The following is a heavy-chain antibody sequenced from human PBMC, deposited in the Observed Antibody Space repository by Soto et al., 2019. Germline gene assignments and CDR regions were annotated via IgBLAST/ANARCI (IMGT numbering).Heavy chain of an antibody. CDR1: GDSLGTGGHY. D-gene: IGHD3-10*01. V-gene: IGHV4-31*03. CDR2: IYYSGAT. Sequence: SETMSLPCTVSGDSLGTGGHYYNWIRQVPGKGLEWLGYIYYSGATHYRPSLRARATISRDTSKNQFSLTLIAVTAADTGLFYCAWGKELRPSVWGVWRQGIQVTV. J-gene: IGHJ4*02. CDR3: AWGKELRPSVWGV.